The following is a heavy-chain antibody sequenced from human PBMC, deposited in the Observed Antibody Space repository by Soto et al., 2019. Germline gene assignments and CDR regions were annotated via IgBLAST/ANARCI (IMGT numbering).Heavy chain of an antibody. CDR3: ARYPPFDY. V-gene: IGHV4-34*01. CDR1: GGSFSGYY. Sequence: SETLSLTCAVSGGSFSGYYWSWIRQPPGKGLEWIGEINHSGSTNYNPSHKSRVTISVDTSKNQFSLKLSSVTAADTAVYYCARYPPFDYWGQGTLVTVSS. D-gene: IGHD2-2*01. CDR2: INHSGST. J-gene: IGHJ4*02.